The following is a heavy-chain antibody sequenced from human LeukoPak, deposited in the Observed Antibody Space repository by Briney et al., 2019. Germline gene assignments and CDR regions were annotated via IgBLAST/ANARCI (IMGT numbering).Heavy chain of an antibody. CDR2: IHYTGST. Sequence: PSETLSLTCTVSGGSMSGYYWNWIRQPPGKGLEWVGFIHYTGSTNHNPSLQNRVTISLDTAKNQFSMKLSSVTTADTAIYYCARARLDGYETAVDYWGQGTLVIVSS. V-gene: IGHV4-59*01. D-gene: IGHD5-24*01. J-gene: IGHJ4*02. CDR1: GGSMSGYY. CDR3: ARARLDGYETAVDY.